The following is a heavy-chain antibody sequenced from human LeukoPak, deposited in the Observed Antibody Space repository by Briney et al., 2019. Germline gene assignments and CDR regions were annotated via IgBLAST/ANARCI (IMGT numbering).Heavy chain of an antibody. CDR3: EREEYSGSYYFDY. D-gene: IGHD1-26*01. CDR2: ISSSSSYI. J-gene: IGHJ4*02. Sequence: GGSLRLSCAASGFTFSSYSMNWVRQAPGKGLEWVSSISSSSSYIYYADSVKGRFTISRDNAKNSLYLQMNSLRAEDTAVYYCEREEYSGSYYFDYWGQGTLVTVSS. CDR1: GFTFSSYS. V-gene: IGHV3-21*01.